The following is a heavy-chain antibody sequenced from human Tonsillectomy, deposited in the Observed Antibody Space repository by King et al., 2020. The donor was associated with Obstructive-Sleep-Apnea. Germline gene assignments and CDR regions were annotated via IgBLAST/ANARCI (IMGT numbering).Heavy chain of an antibody. CDR2: INSDGTST. V-gene: IGHV3-74*02. CDR3: ARRYCGGDNCYAWDPNWFDP. CDR1: GFTFSRYW. J-gene: IGHJ5*02. D-gene: IGHD2-15*01. Sequence: VKLVESGEGLFQPGGSLRLSCAASGFTFSRYWMYWVRQAPGKGLVWVSRINSDGTSTTYADSVKGRFTISRDNAKNTVYLQMNRLRVEDTAVYYCARRYCGGDNCYAWDPNWFDPWGQGTLVTVSS.